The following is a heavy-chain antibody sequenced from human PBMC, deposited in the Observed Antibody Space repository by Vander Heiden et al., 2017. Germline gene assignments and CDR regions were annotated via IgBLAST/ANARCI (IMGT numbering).Heavy chain of an antibody. J-gene: IGHJ4*02. Sequence: EVQLVESGGGLVKPGGSLRLSCAASGFTFSNAWMSWVRQAPGKGLEWVGRIKSKTDGGTTDYAAPVKGRFTISRDDSKNTLYLQMNSLKTEDTAVYYCTTLRYFDWLLYEFDYWGQGTLVTVSS. CDR1: GFTFSNAW. CDR3: TTLRYFDWLLYEFDY. D-gene: IGHD3-9*01. V-gene: IGHV3-15*01. CDR2: IKSKTDGGTT.